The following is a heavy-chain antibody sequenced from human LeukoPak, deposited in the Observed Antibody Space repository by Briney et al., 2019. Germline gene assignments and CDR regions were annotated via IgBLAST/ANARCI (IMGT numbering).Heavy chain of an antibody. CDR1: GYTFTSYG. D-gene: IGHD3-10*01. CDR2: ISAYNGNT. V-gene: IGHV1-18*01. J-gene: IGHJ5*02. CDR3: ARERATYGSGVNWFDP. Sequence: GASVKVSCKASGYTFTSYGISWVRQAPGQGLEWMGWISAYNGNTNYAQKLQGRVTITADESTSTAYVELSSLRSEDTAVYYCARERATYGSGVNWFDPWGQGTLVTVSS.